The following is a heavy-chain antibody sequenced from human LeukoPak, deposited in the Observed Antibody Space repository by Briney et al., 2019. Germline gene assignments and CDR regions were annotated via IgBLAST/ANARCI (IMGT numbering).Heavy chain of an antibody. J-gene: IGHJ6*02. CDR2: IYYSGST. Sequence: SETLSLTCTVSGGSISSYYWSWIRQPPGKGLEWIGYIYYSGSTNYNPSLKSRVTISVDTSKNQFSLKLSSVTAADTAVYYCARRVSDGMDVWGQGTTVTVSS. CDR3: ARRVSDGMDV. V-gene: IGHV4-59*08. CDR1: GGSISSYY.